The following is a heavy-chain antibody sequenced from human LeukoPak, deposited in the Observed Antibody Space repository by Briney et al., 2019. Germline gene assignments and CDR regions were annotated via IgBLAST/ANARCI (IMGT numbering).Heavy chain of an antibody. CDR2: ISSNGGST. Sequence: GGSLRLSCAASGFTFSSYAMHWVRQAPGKGLEYVSAISSNGGSTYYANSVKGRFTISRDNSKNTLYLQMNSLRAEDTAVYYCAKKRSIFGVVTPFDYWGQGTLVTVSS. J-gene: IGHJ4*02. D-gene: IGHD3-3*02. CDR1: GFTFSSYA. CDR3: AKKRSIFGVVTPFDY. V-gene: IGHV3-64*01.